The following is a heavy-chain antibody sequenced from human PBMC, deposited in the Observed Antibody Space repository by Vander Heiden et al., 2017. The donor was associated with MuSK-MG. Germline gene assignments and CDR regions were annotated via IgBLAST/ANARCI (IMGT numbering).Heavy chain of an antibody. Sequence: QVQLVESGGGLVKPGGSLRLSCAASGFTVSDYYMSWIRQAPGKGLEWVSYISSSSSYTNYADSVKGRFTISRDNAKNSLYLQMNSLRAEDTAVYYCARANYYGSGSYYYFDYWGQGTLVTVSS. CDR2: ISSSSSYT. CDR3: ARANYYGSGSYYYFDY. D-gene: IGHD3-10*01. V-gene: IGHV3-11*06. J-gene: IGHJ4*02. CDR1: GFTVSDYY.